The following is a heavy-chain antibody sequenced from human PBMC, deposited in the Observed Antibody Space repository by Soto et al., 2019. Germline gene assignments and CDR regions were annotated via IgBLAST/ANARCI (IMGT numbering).Heavy chain of an antibody. CDR3: AGGAMVTPYSYGLDV. D-gene: IGHD5-18*01. V-gene: IGHV3-23*01. CDR2: TSGSGHYI. Sequence: EVRLLESGGGLVQPGGSLRLYCAGSGFTSSNYSMSWVRQAPGKGLEWVSTTSGSGHYIQYRDSVKGRFTISRDNSKNTLYRQMNSLRAEDTAVYYCAGGAMVTPYSYGLDVWGQGTTVTVSS. J-gene: IGHJ6*02. CDR1: GFTSSNYS.